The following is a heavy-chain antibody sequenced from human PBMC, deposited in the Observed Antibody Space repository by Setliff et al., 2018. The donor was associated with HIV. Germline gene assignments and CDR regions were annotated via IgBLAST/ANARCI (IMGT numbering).Heavy chain of an antibody. CDR2: ISGSGGST. Sequence: HPGGSLRLSCAASGFTFSSYAMSWVRQAPGKGLEWVSAISGSGGSTYYADSVKGRFTISRDNSKNTLYLQMNSLRAEDTAVYYCADLGGYSYGYGWGQGTMVTVSS. CDR3: ADLGGYSYGYG. V-gene: IGHV3-23*01. J-gene: IGHJ3*01. D-gene: IGHD5-18*01. CDR1: GFTFSSYA.